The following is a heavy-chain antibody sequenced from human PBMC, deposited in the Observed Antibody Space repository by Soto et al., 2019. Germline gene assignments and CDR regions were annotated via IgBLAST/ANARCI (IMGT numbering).Heavy chain of an antibody. CDR3: ARGGGTLDY. V-gene: IGHV1-46*01. Sequence: QVQLVQSGAEVKKSGASVKVSCKASGYTFISYAMYWVRQAPGQGLEWMGIISPRDGSTSYALSFQGRVSMTRDTSTSTMYMELSNLRSEDTAVYYCARGGGTLDYWGQGTLVTVSP. J-gene: IGHJ4*02. CDR1: GYTFISYA. CDR2: ISPRDGST.